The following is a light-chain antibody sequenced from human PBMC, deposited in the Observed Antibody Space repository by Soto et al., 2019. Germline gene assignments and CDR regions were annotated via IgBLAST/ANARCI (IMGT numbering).Light chain of an antibody. CDR1: NIGSKS. Sequence: SYELTQPPSVSVAPGQTARITCGGTNIGSKSVHWYQQKPGQAPVLVVYDDSDRPSGIPERFSGSNSGNTATLPISRVEAGDEADYYCQVWDSSSDHPVFGGGTKLTVL. J-gene: IGLJ3*02. CDR2: DDS. V-gene: IGLV3-21*02. CDR3: QVWDSSSDHPV.